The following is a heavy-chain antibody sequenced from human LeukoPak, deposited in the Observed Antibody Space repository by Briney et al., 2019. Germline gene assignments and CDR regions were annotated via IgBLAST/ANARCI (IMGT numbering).Heavy chain of an antibody. CDR3: ARRWVWSGSYRANYYMDV. J-gene: IGHJ6*03. Sequence: SETLSLTCAVYGGSFSGYYWSWIRQPPGKGLEWIGEINHSGSTNYNPSLKSRVTISVDTSKNQFSLKLGSVTAADTAVYYCARRWVWSGSYRANYYMDVWGKGTTVTVSS. V-gene: IGHV4-34*01. D-gene: IGHD1-26*01. CDR2: INHSGST. CDR1: GGSFSGYY.